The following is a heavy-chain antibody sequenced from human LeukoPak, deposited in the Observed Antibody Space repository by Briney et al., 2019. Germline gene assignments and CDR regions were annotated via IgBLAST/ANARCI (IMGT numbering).Heavy chain of an antibody. Sequence: GGSLRLSCAASGFALTSYAMSWVRQAPGKGLEWVSAIIGSVHSTYYADSVKGRFTISRDNSKNTLYLQMNSLRAEDTAVYYCAKHSYDSSGYYSIDYWGQGTLVTVFS. J-gene: IGHJ4*02. D-gene: IGHD3-22*01. CDR1: GFALTSYA. CDR2: IIGSVHST. CDR3: AKHSYDSSGYYSIDY. V-gene: IGHV3-23*01.